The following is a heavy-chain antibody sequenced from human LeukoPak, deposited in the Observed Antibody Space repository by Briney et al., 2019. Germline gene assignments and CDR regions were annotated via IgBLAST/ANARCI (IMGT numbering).Heavy chain of an antibody. V-gene: IGHV1-46*01. D-gene: IGHD6-13*01. Sequence: ASVKVSCKASGYTFTSYYMHWVRQAPGQGLEWMGVINTSGGSTGYAQKFQGRVTMTGDTSTSTVYMELSSLRSEDTAVYYCARGTGIAAAVTSLFQYWGQGTLVTVSS. J-gene: IGHJ1*01. CDR2: INTSGGST. CDR1: GYTFTSYY. CDR3: ARGTGIAAAVTSLFQY.